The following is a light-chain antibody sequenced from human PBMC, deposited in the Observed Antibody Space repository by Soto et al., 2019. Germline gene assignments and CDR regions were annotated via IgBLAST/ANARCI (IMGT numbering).Light chain of an antibody. CDR2: DVS. V-gene: IGLV2-11*01. CDR1: SSDVGGHKY. CDR3: CSYAGSNTYV. J-gene: IGLJ1*01. Sequence: QSVLTQPRSVSGSPGQSVTISCTGTSSDVGGHKYVSWYQHHPGKAPKLMIYDVSKRPSGVPDRFSGSKSGNTASLTISGLQAEDGADYHCCSYAGSNTYVFGTGTKVTVL.